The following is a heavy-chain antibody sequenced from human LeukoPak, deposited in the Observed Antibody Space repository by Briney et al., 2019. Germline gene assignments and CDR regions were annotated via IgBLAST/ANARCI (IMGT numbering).Heavy chain of an antibody. J-gene: IGHJ4*02. D-gene: IGHD1-1*01. CDR2: ISYDETSI. CDR3: SRDPRTRSQLPHFDY. V-gene: IGHV3-30*04. Sequence: PGRSLRLSCVASGFDFNNYAMHWVRQVPGKGLEWVGFISYDETSIYYAGSVKGRFTISRDNSENTLYLQMNSLRPEDTAVNFCSRDPRTRSQLPHFDYWGQGTLVTVSS. CDR1: GFDFNNYA.